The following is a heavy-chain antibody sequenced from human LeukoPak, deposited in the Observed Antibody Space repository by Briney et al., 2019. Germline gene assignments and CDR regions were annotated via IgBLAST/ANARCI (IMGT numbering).Heavy chain of an antibody. J-gene: IGHJ4*02. CDR1: GYTFTGYY. Sequence: ASVKVSCKASGYTFTGYYMHWVRQAPGQGPEWMGWINPNSGGTNYAQKFQGRVTMTRDTSISTAYMELSRLRSDDTAVYYCARTYGDYVVGYFDCWGQGTLVTVSS. CDR3: ARTYGDYVVGYFDC. V-gene: IGHV1-2*02. D-gene: IGHD4-17*01. CDR2: INPNSGGT.